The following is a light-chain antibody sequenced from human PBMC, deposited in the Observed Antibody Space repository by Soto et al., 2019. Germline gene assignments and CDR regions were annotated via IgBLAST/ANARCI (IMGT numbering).Light chain of an antibody. J-gene: IGKJ5*01. CDR2: DAY. V-gene: IGKV3-11*01. CDR3: QQRTEWPPSIT. CDR1: QSFRGL. Sequence: EVVLTQSPVTPSLSPGERATLSCRASQSFRGLLAWYQQKPGQAPRLLIYDAYNRATGIPPRFSGSGSGTDFTLTITSLEPEDFAVYYCQQRTEWPPSITFGQGTRLEIK.